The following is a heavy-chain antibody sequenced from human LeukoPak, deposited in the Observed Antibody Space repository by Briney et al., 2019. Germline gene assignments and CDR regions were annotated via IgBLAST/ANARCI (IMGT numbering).Heavy chain of an antibody. D-gene: IGHD6-19*01. CDR2: INPNSGGT. V-gene: IGHV1-2*02. CDR3: ARVRGSSGWYQFDY. CDR1: GYTFTNYD. Sequence: GASVKVSCKASGYTFTNYDIHWVRQAPGQGLEWMGWINPNSGGTNYAQKFQGRVTMTRDTSISTAYMELSRLRSDDTAVYYCARVRGSSGWYQFDYWGQGTLVTVSS. J-gene: IGHJ4*02.